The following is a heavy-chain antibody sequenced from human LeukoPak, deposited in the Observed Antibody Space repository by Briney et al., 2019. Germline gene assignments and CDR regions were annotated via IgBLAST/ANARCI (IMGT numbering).Heavy chain of an antibody. J-gene: IGHJ6*03. CDR1: GFTFNNFG. CDR2: ISYDGSNK. V-gene: IGHV3-30*12. CDR3: ARIGNGDLRVYYYYYYYMDV. Sequence: GGSLRLSCAVSGFTFNNFGMHWVRQAPGKGLQWVAVISYDGSNKYYADSVKGRFTISRDNSKNTLYLQMNSLRAEDTAVYYCARIGNGDLRVYYYYYYYMDVWGKGTTVTVSS. D-gene: IGHD4-17*01.